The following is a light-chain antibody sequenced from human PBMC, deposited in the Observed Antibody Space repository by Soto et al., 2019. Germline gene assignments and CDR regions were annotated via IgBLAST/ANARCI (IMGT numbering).Light chain of an antibody. CDR3: SSCTTSSTVV. V-gene: IGLV2-14*01. J-gene: IGLJ2*01. CDR1: SSDIGGYNS. Sequence: QSVLTQPASVSGSPGQSITISCTGTSSDIGGYNSVSWYQQHPGKAPKLVIYAVSNRPSGVSSRFSGSKSGNTASLTMSGLQAGDEATYYCSSCTTSSTVVFGGGTQLTVL. CDR2: AVS.